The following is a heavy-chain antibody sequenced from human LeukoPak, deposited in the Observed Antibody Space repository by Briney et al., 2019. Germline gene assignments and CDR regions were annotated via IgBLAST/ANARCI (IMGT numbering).Heavy chain of an antibody. CDR2: IYYSGST. J-gene: IGHJ4*02. V-gene: IGHV4-61*08. CDR3: ASSWRISITGTTGGLGY. D-gene: IGHD1-20*01. Sequence: SETLSLTCTVSGGSISSADYYWTWIRQPPGKGLEWIGYIYYSGSTNYNPSLKSRVTISVDTSKNQFSLKLSSVTAADTAVYYCASSWRISITGTTGGLGYWGQGTLVTVSS. CDR1: GGSISSADYY.